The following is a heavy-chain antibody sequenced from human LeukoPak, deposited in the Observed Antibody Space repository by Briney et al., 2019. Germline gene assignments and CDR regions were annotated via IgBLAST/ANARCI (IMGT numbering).Heavy chain of an antibody. V-gene: IGHV1-69*05. CDR2: IIPMFGTA. J-gene: IGHJ5*02. Sequence: SVKVSCKASGGTFSNFLISRVRQAPGQGLEWMGRIIPMFGTANYAQKFQGRVTITTDESTSTAYMELSSLRSEDTAVYYCARGTFTGDPTHWFDPWGQGTLVTPSS. D-gene: IGHD2-15*01. CDR1: GGTFSNFL. CDR3: ARGTFTGDPTHWFDP.